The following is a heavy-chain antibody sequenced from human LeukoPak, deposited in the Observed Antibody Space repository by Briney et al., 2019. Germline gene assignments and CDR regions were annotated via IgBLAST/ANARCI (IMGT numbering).Heavy chain of an antibody. CDR2: IYHSGST. V-gene: IGHV4-38-2*02. J-gene: IGHJ4*02. CDR3: ARDVINANYCSGGSCYPLGY. CDR1: GYSISSGYY. Sequence: SETLSLTCTVSGYSISSGYYWGWIRQPPGKGLEWIGSIYHSGSTYYNPSLKSRVTISVDTSKNQFSLKLSSVTAADTAVYYCARDVINANYCSGGSCYPLGYWGQGTLVTVSS. D-gene: IGHD2-15*01.